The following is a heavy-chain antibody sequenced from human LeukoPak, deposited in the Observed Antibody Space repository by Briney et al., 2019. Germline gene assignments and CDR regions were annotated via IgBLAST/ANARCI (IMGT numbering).Heavy chain of an antibody. J-gene: IGHJ4*02. CDR2: ISGSGGST. V-gene: IGHV3-23*01. CDR1: GFTFSSYA. CDR3: AKVSKQLELPAEANFDY. D-gene: IGHD1-1*01. Sequence: GGSLRLSCAASGFTFSSYAMSWVRQAPGKGLEWVSAISGSGGSTYYADSVKGWFTISRDNSKNTLYLQMNSLRAEDTAVYYCAKVSKQLELPAEANFDYWGQGTLVTVSS.